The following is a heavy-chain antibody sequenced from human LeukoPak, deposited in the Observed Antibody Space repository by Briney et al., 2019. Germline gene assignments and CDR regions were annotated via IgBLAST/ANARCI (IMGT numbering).Heavy chain of an antibody. Sequence: PSGTLSLTCTVSGGSISAYYWSWMRQPAGKGLEWIGRIYTSGSTSYSPTLKSRVTMSVDTSKNQISLTLISVAAADTAVYFCARDPSLFAGYFDYWGQGALVTVSS. D-gene: IGHD3-9*01. V-gene: IGHV4-4*07. J-gene: IGHJ4*02. CDR2: IYTSGST. CDR1: GGSISAYY. CDR3: ARDPSLFAGYFDY.